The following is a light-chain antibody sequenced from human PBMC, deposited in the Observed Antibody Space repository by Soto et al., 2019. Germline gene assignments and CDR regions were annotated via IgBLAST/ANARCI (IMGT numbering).Light chain of an antibody. CDR2: EVS. Sequence: QSVLTQPASVSGSPGQSITISCCGATSDIGTYNYVSWYQHHPGKVPKVIIYEVSNRPSGVSNRFSGSKSGNTASLTISGLQAEDEADYYCSSYTSSATLVFGGGTKLTVL. CDR1: TSDIGTYNY. J-gene: IGLJ3*02. V-gene: IGLV2-14*01. CDR3: SSYTSSATLV.